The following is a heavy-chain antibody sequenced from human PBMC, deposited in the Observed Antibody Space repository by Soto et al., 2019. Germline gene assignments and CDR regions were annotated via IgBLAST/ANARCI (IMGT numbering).Heavy chain of an antibody. V-gene: IGHV4-34*01. D-gene: IGHD4-17*01. J-gene: IGHJ4*02. CDR2: INHSGST. Sequence: QVQLQQWGAGLLKPSETLSLTCAVYGGSFSGYYWSWIRQPPGKGLEWIGEINHSGSTNYNPSLKSRVTISVDTSKNQFSLKQSSVTAADTAVYYCAREYGDYGVIDYWGQGTLVTVSS. CDR1: GGSFSGYY. CDR3: AREYGDYGVIDY.